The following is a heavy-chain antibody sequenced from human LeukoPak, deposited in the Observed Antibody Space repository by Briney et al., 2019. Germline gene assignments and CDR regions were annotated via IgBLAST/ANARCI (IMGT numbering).Heavy chain of an antibody. CDR1: GFTFSNYG. CDR2: ISYDGSNK. CDR3: AKKAFDSGSYHWFDP. V-gene: IGHV3-30*18. J-gene: IGHJ5*02. D-gene: IGHD3-10*01. Sequence: PGRSLRLSCAASGFTFSNYGMHWVHQAPGKGLEWVAFISYDGSNKYYADSVKGRFTISRDNSKNTVSLQMNSLRAEDTAVYYCAKKAFDSGSYHWFDPWGQGTLVTVSS.